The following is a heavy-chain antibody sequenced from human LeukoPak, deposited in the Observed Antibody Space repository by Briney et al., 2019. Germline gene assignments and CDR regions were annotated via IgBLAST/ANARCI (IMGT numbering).Heavy chain of an antibody. Sequence: SETLSLTCTVSGGSINSSSYYWGWIRQPPGKGLEWIGCIYYSGSTYYNPSLKSRVTISVDTSKNQFSLKLSSVTAADTAVYYCARLTYYYYGMDVWGQGTTVTVSS. CDR3: ARLTYYYYGMDV. J-gene: IGHJ6*02. CDR1: GGSINSSSYY. CDR2: IYYSGST. V-gene: IGHV4-39*01.